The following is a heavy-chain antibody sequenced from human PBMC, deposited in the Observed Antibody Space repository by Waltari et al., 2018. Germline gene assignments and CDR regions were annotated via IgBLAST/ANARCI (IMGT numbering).Heavy chain of an antibody. CDR3: AHLYYDFWSGYYLLPARGDRGGDV. J-gene: IGHJ6*02. D-gene: IGHD3-3*01. V-gene: IGHV1-69*01. CDR2: IIPIFGTA. CDR1: GGTFSSYA. Sequence: QVQLVQSGAEVKKPGSSVKVSCKASGGTFSSYAISWVRQAPGQGLEWMGGIIPIFGTANYAQKFQGRVTITADESTSTAYMELSSLRSEDTAVYYCAHLYYDFWSGYYLLPARGDRGGDVWGQGTTV.